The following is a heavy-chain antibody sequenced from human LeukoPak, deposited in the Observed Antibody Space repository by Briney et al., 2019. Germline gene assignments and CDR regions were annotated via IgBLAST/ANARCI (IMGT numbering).Heavy chain of an antibody. CDR3: ASFTMIVAEDAFDI. CDR2: TRNKANSYTT. V-gene: IGHV3-72*01. Sequence: PGGSLRLSCAASGFTFSDHYMDWVRQAPGKGLEWVGRTRNKANSYTTEYAASVKGRFTISRDDSKNSLYLQMNSLKTEDTAVYYCASFTMIVAEDAFDIWGQGTMVTASS. CDR1: GFTFSDHY. J-gene: IGHJ3*02. D-gene: IGHD3-22*01.